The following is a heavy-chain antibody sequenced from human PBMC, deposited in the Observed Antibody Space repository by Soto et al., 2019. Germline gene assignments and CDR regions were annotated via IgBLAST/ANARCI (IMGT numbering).Heavy chain of an antibody. CDR2: INPSGGST. CDR1: GYTFTSYY. Sequence: GASVKVSCKASGYTFTSYYMHWVRQAPGQGLEWMGIINPSGGSTSYAQKFQGRVTMTRDTSTSTVYMELSSLRSEDTAVYYCARSPDPLFKWLRKYFDYWGQGTLVTVSS. J-gene: IGHJ4*02. D-gene: IGHD5-12*01. CDR3: ARSPDPLFKWLRKYFDY. V-gene: IGHV1-46*01.